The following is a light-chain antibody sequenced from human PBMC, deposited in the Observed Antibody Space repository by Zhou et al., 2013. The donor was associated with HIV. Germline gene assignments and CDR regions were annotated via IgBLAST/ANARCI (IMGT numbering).Light chain of an antibody. V-gene: IGKV1-5*03. J-gene: IGKJ1*01. CDR1: QSISSW. Sequence: DIQMTQSRSTLSASVGDRVTITCRASQSISSWLAWYQQKPGKAPKLLIYKASTLESGVPSRFSGSGSGTEFTLTISSLQPDDFATYYCQQYNTYSRTFGQGTEGGNQT. CDR2: KAS. CDR3: QQYNTYSRT.